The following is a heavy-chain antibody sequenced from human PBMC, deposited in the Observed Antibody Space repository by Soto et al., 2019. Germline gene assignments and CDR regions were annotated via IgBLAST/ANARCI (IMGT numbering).Heavy chain of an antibody. D-gene: IGHD6-25*01. CDR2: IYYDGDT. Sequence: QVQVQESGPGLLKPSETLSVTCNVSGGSVISGSYYWSWIRQPPGMGLEWIGYIYYDGDTKYNSSLKSRVTISIDTPKNEISLTLRSVTAADTAVYYCARVLPGIAAAYDAFDVWGQGALVTVSS. CDR3: ARVLPGIAAAYDAFDV. V-gene: IGHV4-61*01. CDR1: GGSVISGSYY. J-gene: IGHJ3*01.